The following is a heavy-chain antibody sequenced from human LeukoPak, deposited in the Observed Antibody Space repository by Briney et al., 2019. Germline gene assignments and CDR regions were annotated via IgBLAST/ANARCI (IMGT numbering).Heavy chain of an antibody. CDR2: IGTAGDT. CDR1: GFTFSSYD. D-gene: IGHD3-10*01. J-gene: IGHJ3*02. Sequence: PGGSLRLSCAASGFTFSSYDMHWVRQATGKGLEWVSAIGTAGDTYYPGSVKGRFTISRENAKNSLYLQMNSLRAGDTAVYYCAREVGGGAFDIWGQGTMVTVSS. CDR3: AREVGGGAFDI. V-gene: IGHV3-13*01.